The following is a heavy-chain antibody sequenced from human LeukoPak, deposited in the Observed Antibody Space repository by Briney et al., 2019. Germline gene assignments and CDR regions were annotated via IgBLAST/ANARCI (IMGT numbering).Heavy chain of an antibody. D-gene: IGHD2-15*01. V-gene: IGHV3-23*01. CDR2: ISGSGGST. Sequence: GGSLRLSCAASGFTFGSYGMGWVRQAPGKGLEWVSGISGSGGSTYYADSVKGRFTISRDNSKNTLSLQMSSLRAEDTAVYYCAKAQRWFRADYWGQGTLVTVSS. CDR1: GFTFGSYG. CDR3: AKAQRWFRADY. J-gene: IGHJ4*02.